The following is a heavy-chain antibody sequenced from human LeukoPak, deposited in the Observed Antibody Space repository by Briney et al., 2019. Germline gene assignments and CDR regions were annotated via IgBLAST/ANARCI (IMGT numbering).Heavy chain of an antibody. D-gene: IGHD1-20*01. V-gene: IGHV5-51*01. CDR1: GYIFTSSW. J-gene: IGHJ4*02. Sequence: GESLKISCKTSGYIFTSSWIGWGRQMPGKGLEWMGIIYPGDSDTRYSPSFQGQVTISADKSISTAYLQWSSLKASDTAVYYCARGGQNNWVYFDYWGQGTLVTVSS. CDR3: ARGGQNNWVYFDY. CDR2: IYPGDSDT.